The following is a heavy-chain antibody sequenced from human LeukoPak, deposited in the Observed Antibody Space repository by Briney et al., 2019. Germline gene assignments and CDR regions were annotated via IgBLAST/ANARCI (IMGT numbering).Heavy chain of an antibody. D-gene: IGHD3-9*01. Sequence: GGSLRLSCAASGFTFSSYWMHWVRQAPGKGLVWVSRINSDGSSTSYADSVKGRFTISRDNAKNTLYLQMNSLRAEDTAVYYCARDSASALRYFDWLGYWGQGTLVTVSS. CDR1: GFTFSSYW. CDR2: INSDGSST. V-gene: IGHV3-74*01. J-gene: IGHJ4*02. CDR3: ARDSASALRYFDWLGY.